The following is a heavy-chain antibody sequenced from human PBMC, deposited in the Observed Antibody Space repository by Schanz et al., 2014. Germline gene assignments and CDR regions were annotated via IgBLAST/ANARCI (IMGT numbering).Heavy chain of an antibody. CDR2: IYDGGST. J-gene: IGHJ6*03. Sequence: QVQLQESGPGLVKPSQTLSLTCTVSGGSISSGGYYWSWIRQHPGKGLEWIGYIYDGGSTYYNPSLKSRVTISVDTSKNQFSLRLSSVTAADTAVYYCATVSYDFWSGKDYYSFHMDVWGKGTTVTVSS. V-gene: IGHV4-31*03. CDR3: ATVSYDFWSGKDYYSFHMDV. CDR1: GGSISSGGYY. D-gene: IGHD3-3*01.